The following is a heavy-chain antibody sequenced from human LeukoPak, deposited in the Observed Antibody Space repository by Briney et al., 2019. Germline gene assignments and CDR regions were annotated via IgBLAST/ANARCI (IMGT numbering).Heavy chain of an antibody. Sequence: ASVKVSCKASGYTFTGYFIHWVRQAPGQGLEWMGRIIPILGIANYAQKFQGRVTITADKSTSTAYMELSSLRSEDTAVYYCAGDVWGSYPDYWGQGTLVTVSS. CDR1: GYTFTGYF. CDR3: AGDVWGSYPDY. J-gene: IGHJ4*02. V-gene: IGHV1-69*04. D-gene: IGHD3-16*02. CDR2: IIPILGIA.